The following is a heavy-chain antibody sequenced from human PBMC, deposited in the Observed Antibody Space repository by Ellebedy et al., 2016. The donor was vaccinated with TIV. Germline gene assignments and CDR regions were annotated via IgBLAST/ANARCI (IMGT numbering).Heavy chain of an antibody. J-gene: IGHJ4*02. CDR1: GFTFSSYA. CDR2: FGVSGDST. V-gene: IGHV3-23*01. D-gene: IGHD4-23*01. CDR3: ARTPVRLGSPGKAFDY. Sequence: GESLKISCAPSGFTFSSYAMSWVRQAPGKGLEWVSGFGVSGDSTYYADSVKGRFTISRDNSKNTLYLQKNSLRAEDTAVYYCARTPVRLGSPGKAFDYWGQGTLVTVSS.